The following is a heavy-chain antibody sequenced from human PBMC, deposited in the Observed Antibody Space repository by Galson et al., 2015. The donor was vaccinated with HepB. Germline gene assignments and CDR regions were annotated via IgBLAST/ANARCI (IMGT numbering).Heavy chain of an antibody. V-gene: IGHV3-20*01. CDR2: INWNGGST. J-gene: IGHJ5*02. CDR3: AKSYGSGWFAGNYFDA. Sequence: SLRLSCAASGFTFDDDGMIWVRQAPGKGLEWVSGINWNGGSTGYADSVKGRFTISRDNAKNSLHLQMNSLRAEDTALYICAKSYGSGWFAGNYFDAWGQGTLVTVSS. D-gene: IGHD6-19*01. CDR1: GFTFDDDG.